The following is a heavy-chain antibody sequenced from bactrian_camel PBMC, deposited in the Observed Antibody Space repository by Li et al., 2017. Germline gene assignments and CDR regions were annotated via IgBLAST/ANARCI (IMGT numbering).Heavy chain of an antibody. V-gene: IGHV3S53*01. CDR1: RYLANSNC. CDR2: ISTVAGTT. CDR3: AASKPPCYYSETLAAQADDFNH. Sequence: HVQLVESGGGSVQAGGSLRLSCVSSRYLANSNCMVWFRQAPKEEREWVARISTVAGTTNYAASVSGRFTISQDNTKATVYLQMDSLKPEDTAMYYCAASKPPCYYSETLAAQADDFNHWDQGTQVTVS. J-gene: IGHJ4*01. D-gene: IGHD2*01.